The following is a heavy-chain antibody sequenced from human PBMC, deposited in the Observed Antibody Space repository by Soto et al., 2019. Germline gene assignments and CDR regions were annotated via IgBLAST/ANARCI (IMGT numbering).Heavy chain of an antibody. D-gene: IGHD6-13*01. V-gene: IGHV3-21*01. Sequence: PGGSLRLSCAASGFTFSSYSMNWVRQAPGKGLEWVSSISSSSSYMYYADSVKGRFTISRDNAKNSLYLQMNSLRAEDTAVYYCARVEQQLDAFDIWGQGTMVTVSS. J-gene: IGHJ3*02. CDR2: ISSSSSYM. CDR1: GFTFSSYS. CDR3: ARVEQQLDAFDI.